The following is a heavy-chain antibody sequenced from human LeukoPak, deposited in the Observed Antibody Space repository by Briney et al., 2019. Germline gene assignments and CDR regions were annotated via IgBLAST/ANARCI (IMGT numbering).Heavy chain of an antibody. CDR3: ASLDYGGNSNY. V-gene: IGHV4-59*01. CDR1: GGSINSYY. Sequence: SETLSLTCTVSGGSINSYYWSWIRQPPGKGLEWIGYIYYSGSTNYKPSLKSRVTISVDTSKNQFSLKLSSVTAADTAVYYCASLDYGGNSNYWGQGTLVTVSS. J-gene: IGHJ4*02. D-gene: IGHD4-23*01. CDR2: IYYSGST.